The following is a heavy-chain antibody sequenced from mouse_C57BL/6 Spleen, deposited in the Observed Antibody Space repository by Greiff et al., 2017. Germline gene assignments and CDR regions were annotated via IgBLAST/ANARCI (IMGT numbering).Heavy chain of an antibody. Sequence: QVQLQQPGAELVKPGASVKMSCKASGYTFTSYWITWVKQRPGQGLAWIGDIYPGSGSTNYNEKFKSKATLTVDTSSSKAYMQRSSLPSEDSAVYYCARGLGRDYFDYWGQGTTLTVSS. V-gene: IGHV1-55*01. CDR2: IYPGSGST. J-gene: IGHJ2*01. CDR1: GYTFTSYW. D-gene: IGHD4-1*01. CDR3: ARGLGRDYFDY.